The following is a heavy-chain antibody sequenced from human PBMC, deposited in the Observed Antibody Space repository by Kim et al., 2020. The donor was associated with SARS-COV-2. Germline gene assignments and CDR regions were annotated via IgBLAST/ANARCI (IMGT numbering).Heavy chain of an antibody. J-gene: IGHJ3*02. CDR3: ARQKVDYYDSSGNDAFDI. Sequence: KSRVTISVDTSKNQFSLKLGSVTAADTAVYYCARQKVDYYDSSGNDAFDIWGQGTMVTVSS. V-gene: IGHV4-39*01. D-gene: IGHD3-22*01.